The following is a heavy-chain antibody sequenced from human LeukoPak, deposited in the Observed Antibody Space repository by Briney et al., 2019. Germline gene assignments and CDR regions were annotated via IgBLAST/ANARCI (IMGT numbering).Heavy chain of an antibody. V-gene: IGHV3-23*01. Sequence: GGSLRLSCAASGFTFSSYAMSWVRQAPGKGLEWVSAISGSGGSTYYADSVKGRFTISRDNSKNTLYLQMNSLRAEDTAVYYCAKRGGYYLPPYYFDYWSQGTLVTVSS. CDR3: AKRGGYYLPPYYFDY. CDR1: GFTFSSYA. J-gene: IGHJ4*02. D-gene: IGHD3-22*01. CDR2: ISGSGGST.